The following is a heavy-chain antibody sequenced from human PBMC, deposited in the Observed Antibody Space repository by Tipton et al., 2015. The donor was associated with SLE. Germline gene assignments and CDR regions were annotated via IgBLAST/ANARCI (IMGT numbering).Heavy chain of an antibody. V-gene: IGHV3-49*04. CDR2: IRSKAYGGTT. CDR3: ASRYDVLTRGWFDP. D-gene: IGHD3-9*01. Sequence: SLRLSCTASGFTFGDSAMSWVRQAPGKGLEWVGFIRSKAYGGTTEYAASVKGRFTISRDDSKSIAYLQMNSLKAEDTAVYFCASRYDVLTRGWFDPWGQGTLVTVSS. J-gene: IGHJ5*02. CDR1: GFTFGDSA.